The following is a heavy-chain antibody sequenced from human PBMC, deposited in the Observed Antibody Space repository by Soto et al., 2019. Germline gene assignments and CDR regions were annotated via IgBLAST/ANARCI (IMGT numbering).Heavy chain of an antibody. CDR3: ARSRVGAGVFDY. CDR2: IYYTGST. V-gene: IGHV4-59*01. J-gene: IGHJ4*02. Sequence: SETLSLTCTVSGGSISSYYWSWIRQPPGKGLEWIGYIYYTGSTNYSPSLKSRVTMSVDTSKNQFSLKLSSVTAADTAVYYCARSRVGAGVFDYWGQGNLVPVSS. D-gene: IGHD1-26*01. CDR1: GGSISSYY.